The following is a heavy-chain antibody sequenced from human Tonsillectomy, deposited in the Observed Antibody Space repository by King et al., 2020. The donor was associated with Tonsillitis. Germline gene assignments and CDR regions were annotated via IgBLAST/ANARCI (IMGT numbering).Heavy chain of an antibody. J-gene: IGHJ4*02. Sequence: VQLVESGGGVVQPGRSLRLSCAASGFTFSSSGMHWVRQAPGKGLEWVAVISSDGSRKYYADSVKGRFTISRDNSKNTLFVRMNSLTAEDTAVYYCARDGELRQQLVPPYFDYWGQGTLVTVSS. CDR3: ARDGELRQQLVPPYFDY. V-gene: IGHV3-33*05. D-gene: IGHD6-13*01. CDR1: GFTFSSSG. CDR2: ISSDGSRK.